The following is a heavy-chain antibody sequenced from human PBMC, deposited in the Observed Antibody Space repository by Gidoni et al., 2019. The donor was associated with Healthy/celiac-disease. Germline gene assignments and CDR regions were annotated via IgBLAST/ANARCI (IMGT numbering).Heavy chain of an antibody. CDR2: IYWNDDK. D-gene: IGHD3-22*01. V-gene: IGHV2-5*01. CDR3: AHRGGIVVVMDAFDI. J-gene: IGHJ3*02. CDR1: GFSLSTSGVG. Sequence: QITLKESGPTLVKPTQTLTLTCTFPGFSLSTSGVGVGWIRQPPGKALEWLALIYWNDDKRYSPSLKSRLTITKDTSKNQVVLTMTNMDPVDTATYYCAHRGGIVVVMDAFDIWGQGTMVTVSS.